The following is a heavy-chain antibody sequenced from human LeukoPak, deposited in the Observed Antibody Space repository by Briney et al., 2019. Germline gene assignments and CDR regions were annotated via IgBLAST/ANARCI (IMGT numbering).Heavy chain of an antibody. Sequence: GRSLRLSCAASGFNFKTYSMHWVRQAPGKGLEWLAVITYDGNNKYYADSVKGRFTLSRDNPKKTLYLQMDNLIAEDMAVYYCAREDLYGATYYLDYWGQGTLVTVSS. V-gene: IGHV3-30*04. D-gene: IGHD4/OR15-4a*01. CDR2: ITYDGNNK. CDR3: AREDLYGATYYLDY. J-gene: IGHJ4*02. CDR1: GFNFKTYS.